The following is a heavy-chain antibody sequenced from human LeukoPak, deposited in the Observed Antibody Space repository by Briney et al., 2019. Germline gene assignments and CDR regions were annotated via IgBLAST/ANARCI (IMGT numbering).Heavy chain of an antibody. Sequence: TLSLTCTVSGGSISSGSYYWSWLRQPAGKGLEWIGRIYTSGSTNYNPSLKSRVTISVDTSKNQFSLKLSSVTAADTAVYYCARTDYDFWSGPNWFDPWGQGTLVTVSS. CDR3: ARTDYDFWSGPNWFDP. J-gene: IGHJ5*02. CDR2: IYTSGST. V-gene: IGHV4-61*02. CDR1: GGSISSGSYY. D-gene: IGHD3-3*01.